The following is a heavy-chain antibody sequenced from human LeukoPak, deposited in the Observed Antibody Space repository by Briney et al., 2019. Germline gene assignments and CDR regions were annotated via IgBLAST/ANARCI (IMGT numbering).Heavy chain of an antibody. Sequence: PGGSLRLSCAASGFTFDDYAMRWVRQAPGKGLEWVSGISWNSGSIGYADSVKGRFTISRDNAKNSLYLQMNSLRAEDTALYYCAKDSDYYYYYMDVWGKGTTVTVSS. CDR3: AKDSDYYYYYMDV. J-gene: IGHJ6*03. V-gene: IGHV3-9*01. CDR2: ISWNSGSI. CDR1: GFTFDDYA.